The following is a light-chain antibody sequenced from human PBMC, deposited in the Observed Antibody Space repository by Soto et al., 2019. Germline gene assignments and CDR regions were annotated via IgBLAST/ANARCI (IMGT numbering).Light chain of an antibody. CDR2: KAS. CDR3: QQYNSYPWT. CDR1: QSISSW. Sequence: TQSPATLSSFPGDRVTITCRASQSISSWLAWYQQKPGKAPKLLIYKASSIESGVPTRFSGSGSGTEFTLTISSLQPDGFATYYCQQYNSYPWTFGQGTKVEIK. J-gene: IGKJ1*01. V-gene: IGKV1-5*03.